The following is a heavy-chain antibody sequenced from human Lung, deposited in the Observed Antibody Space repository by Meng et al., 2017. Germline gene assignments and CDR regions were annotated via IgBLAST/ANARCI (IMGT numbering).Heavy chain of an antibody. CDR3: ARSNALRGSDF. Sequence: VQLGVLGGDVVGPGGYLSLSCAASGFTFSTDWMSWVRQAPGKGLEWVGRIKSKTDGETADYAAPVKGRFTISRDDSKSTLYLQMSGLRVEDTAVYYCARSNALRGSDFWGQGTLVTVSS. J-gene: IGHJ4*02. V-gene: IGHV3-15*01. CDR2: IKSKTDGETA. D-gene: IGHD2-8*01. CDR1: GFTFSTDW.